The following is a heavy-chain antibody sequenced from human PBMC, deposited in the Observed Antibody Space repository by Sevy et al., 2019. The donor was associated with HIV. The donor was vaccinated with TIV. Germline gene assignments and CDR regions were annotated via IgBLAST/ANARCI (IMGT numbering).Heavy chain of an antibody. V-gene: IGHV3-7*01. CDR2: IKQDGSEK. CDR1: GFTFSSYW. D-gene: IGHD5-18*01. Sequence: GGSLRLSCAASGFTFSSYWMSWVRQAPGKGLEWVANIKQDGSEKYYVDSVKGRFTISRDNAKNSLYLQMNSLRAEDTAVYYCARDLAPCSGYIHGPFDYWGQGTLVTVS. CDR3: ARDLAPCSGYIHGPFDY. J-gene: IGHJ4*02.